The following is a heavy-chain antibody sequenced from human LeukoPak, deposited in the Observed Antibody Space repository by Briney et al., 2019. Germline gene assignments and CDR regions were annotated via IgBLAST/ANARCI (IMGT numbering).Heavy chain of an antibody. CDR2: ISYDGSNK. CDR1: GFTFSSYG. D-gene: IGHD3-3*01. J-gene: IGHJ4*02. Sequence: GGSLRLSCAASGFTFSSYGMHWVRQAPGKGLEWVAVISYDGSNKYYADSVKGRFTISRDNSKNTLYLQMNSLRAEGTAVYYCARAGSGRGGDYWGQGTLVTVSS. CDR3: ARAGSGRGGDY. V-gene: IGHV3-30*03.